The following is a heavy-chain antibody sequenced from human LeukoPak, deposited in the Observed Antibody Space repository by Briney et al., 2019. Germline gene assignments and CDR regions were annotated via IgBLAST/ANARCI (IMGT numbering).Heavy chain of an antibody. CDR3: ATPDYVGY. V-gene: IGHV3-30*03. Sequence: GGSLRLSCAASGFTFSSYGMHWVRQAPGKGLEWVAVISYDGSNKYYADSAKGRFTISRDNSKNTLYLQMNSLRAEDTAVYYCATPDYVGYWGQGTLVTVSS. CDR1: GFTFSSYG. CDR2: ISYDGSNK. J-gene: IGHJ4*02.